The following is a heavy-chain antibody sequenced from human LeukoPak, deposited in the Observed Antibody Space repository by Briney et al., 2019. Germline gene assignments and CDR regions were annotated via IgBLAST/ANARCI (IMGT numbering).Heavy chain of an antibody. CDR2: INAGNGNT. Sequence: ASVKVSCKASGYTFTSYAMHWVRQAPGQRLEWMGWINAGNGNTKYSQEFQGRVTITRDTSASTAYMELSSLRSEDMAVYYCARVVRGVLKDYYYYYYMDVWGKGTTVTISS. CDR1: GYTFTSYA. J-gene: IGHJ6*03. CDR3: ARVVRGVLKDYYYYYYMDV. V-gene: IGHV1-3*03. D-gene: IGHD3-10*01.